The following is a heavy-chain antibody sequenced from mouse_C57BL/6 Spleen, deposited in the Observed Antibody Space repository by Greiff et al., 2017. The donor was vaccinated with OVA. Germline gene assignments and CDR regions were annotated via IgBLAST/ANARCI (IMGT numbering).Heavy chain of an antibody. CDR2: INPNNGGT. V-gene: IGHV1-26*01. CDR3: ARSEDYDYEDYYAMDY. CDR1: GYTFTDYY. J-gene: IGHJ4*01. D-gene: IGHD2-4*01. Sequence: EVQLQQSGPELVKPGASVKISCKASGYTFTDYYMNWVKQSHGKSLEWIGDINPNNGGTSYNQKFKGKATLTVDKSSSTDYMELRSLTSKDSAVYYCARSEDYDYEDYYAMDYWGQGTSVTVSS.